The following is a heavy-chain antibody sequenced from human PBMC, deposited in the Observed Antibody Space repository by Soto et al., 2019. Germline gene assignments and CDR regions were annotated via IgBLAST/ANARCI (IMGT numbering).Heavy chain of an antibody. CDR3: VKAVTTITAPKSNRGY. Sequence: EVQLLESGGGLVQPGGSLRLSCAASGFTFSSYVMSWVRHAPGKGLEWVSAISGSGGTTYYADSVKGRFIISRDNSKNTVYLQMNSLIAEDTAVYYCVKAVTTITAPKSNRGYWGQGTLVTVSS. CDR1: GFTFSSYV. D-gene: IGHD4-4*01. V-gene: IGHV3-23*01. CDR2: ISGSGGTT. J-gene: IGHJ4*02.